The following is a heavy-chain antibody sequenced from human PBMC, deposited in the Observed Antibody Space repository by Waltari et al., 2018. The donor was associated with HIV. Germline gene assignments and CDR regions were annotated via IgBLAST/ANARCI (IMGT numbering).Heavy chain of an antibody. CDR1: GFTFTNYW. V-gene: IGHV3-7*01. CDR2: IKDDGSEK. D-gene: IGHD1-26*01. CDR3: ARIGTFPHNYAIDF. Sequence: EVQLMESGGGLVQSGGSLRLSGAASGFTFTNYWMSWVRQTPGKGLEWVAYIKDDGSEKYYMGSVKGRFTISRDNAKNSMFLQMNSLRAEDTAVYHCARIGTFPHNYAIDFWGQGTTVTVSS. J-gene: IGHJ6*02.